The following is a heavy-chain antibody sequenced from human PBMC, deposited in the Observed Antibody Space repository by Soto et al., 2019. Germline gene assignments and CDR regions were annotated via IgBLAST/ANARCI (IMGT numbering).Heavy chain of an antibody. J-gene: IGHJ4*02. D-gene: IGHD5-12*01. CDR3: AKVDAPTIRIGFDY. V-gene: IGHV3-23*01. Sequence: GGSLRLSCAASGFTFSSYAMSWVRQAPGKGLEWVSTISGSGAGTYYADSVKGRCTISRDNSKDTLYFQMNSLRAEDTAVYYCAKVDAPTIRIGFDYWGQRTLVTVSS. CDR2: ISGSGAGT. CDR1: GFTFSSYA.